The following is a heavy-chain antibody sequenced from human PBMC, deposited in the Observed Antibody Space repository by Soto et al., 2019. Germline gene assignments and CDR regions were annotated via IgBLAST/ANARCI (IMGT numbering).Heavy chain of an antibody. CDR2: INPSGGST. CDR1: GYTFTSYY. J-gene: IGHJ5*02. CDR3: ARSPVSYSSSWGNWFDP. Sequence: GASVKVSCKASGYTFTSYYMHWVRQAPGQGLEWMGIINPSGGSTSYAQKFQGRVTMTRDTSTSTVYMELSSLRSEDTAVYYCARSPVSYSSSWGNWFDPWGQGTLVTVSS. V-gene: IGHV1-46*01. D-gene: IGHD6-13*01.